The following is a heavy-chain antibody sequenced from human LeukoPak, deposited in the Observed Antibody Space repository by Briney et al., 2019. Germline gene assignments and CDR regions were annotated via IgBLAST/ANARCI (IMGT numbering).Heavy chain of an antibody. J-gene: IGHJ4*02. CDR2: IYTDGST. Sequence: PSETLSLTCTVSGGSISPYFWSWIRPPPGKGLEWIGYIYTDGSTKYNPSLKSRVTISLDTSKNQFSLKLSSVTAADTAVYYCARRQTYFDYWGQGTLVTVSS. V-gene: IGHV4-4*09. CDR1: GGSISPYF. CDR3: ARRQTYFDY.